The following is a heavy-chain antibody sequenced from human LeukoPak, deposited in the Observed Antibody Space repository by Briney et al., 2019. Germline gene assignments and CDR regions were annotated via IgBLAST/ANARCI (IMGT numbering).Heavy chain of an antibody. D-gene: IGHD3-3*01. CDR1: GGSISSYY. CDR2: IYYSGST. Sequence: NPSETLSLTCTVSGGSISSYYWSWIRQPPGKGLEWIGYIYYSGSTNYNPSLKSRVTISVDTSKNQFSLKLSSVTAADTAVYYCARGQRDRYDFWSGYYRWGQGTLVTVSS. V-gene: IGHV4-59*12. J-gene: IGHJ4*02. CDR3: ARGQRDRYDFWSGYYR.